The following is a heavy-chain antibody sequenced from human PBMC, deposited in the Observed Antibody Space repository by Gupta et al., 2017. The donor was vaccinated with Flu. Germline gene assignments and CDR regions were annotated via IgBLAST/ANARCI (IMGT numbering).Heavy chain of an antibody. Sequence: EVQLLESGGGLVQPGGSLRLSCAASGFTFSSYAMSWVRQAPGKGLEWVSAISGSGGSTYYADSVKGRFTISRDNSKNTLYLQMNSLRAEDTAVYYCAKDPLDSSGYYAGGYFDYWGQGTLVTVSS. D-gene: IGHD3-22*01. J-gene: IGHJ4*02. CDR1: GFTFSSYA. CDR3: AKDPLDSSGYYAGGYFDY. CDR2: ISGSGGST. V-gene: IGHV3-23*01.